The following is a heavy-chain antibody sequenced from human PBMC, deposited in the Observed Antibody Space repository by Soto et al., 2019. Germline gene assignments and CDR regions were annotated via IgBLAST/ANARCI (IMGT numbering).Heavy chain of an antibody. CDR2: INPNSGDT. CDR1: GYTFAGYY. Sequence: SVKVSCKASGYTFAGYYIHWVRQAPVQGLEWMAWINPNSGDTSYAQKFQGRVTMTRDTSITTAHMELSRLRSDDTAVYYCARGHCSTTLRYGTDYCYTVDVWGQRNTVTVYS. CDR3: ARGHCSTTLRYGTDYCYTVDV. D-gene: IGHD2-2*01. V-gene: IGHV1-2*02. J-gene: IGHJ6*02.